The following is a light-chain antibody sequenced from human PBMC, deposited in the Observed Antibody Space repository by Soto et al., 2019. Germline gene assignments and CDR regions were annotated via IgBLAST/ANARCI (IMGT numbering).Light chain of an antibody. Sequence: DLQMTQSPFTLSASIGERVAITCRASQSISNRLAWYQQKTGKAPKLLIYAASSLQSGVPSRLSGSGSGTDFNFTINSLQPEDIATYYCQKYDNLPLTCGGGTQVDIK. CDR1: QSISNR. J-gene: IGKJ4*01. CDR2: AAS. CDR3: QKYDNLPLT. V-gene: IGKV1-5*01.